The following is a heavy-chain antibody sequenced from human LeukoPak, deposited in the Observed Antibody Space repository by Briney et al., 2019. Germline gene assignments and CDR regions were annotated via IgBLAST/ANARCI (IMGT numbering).Heavy chain of an antibody. J-gene: IGHJ4*02. CDR3: ARDQYSSGWYFY. CDR1: VFTFSIYG. CDR2: ISSSSSYI. Sequence: GGSLRLSCAASVFTFSIYGIHWGRQAPGKGLEWGSSISSSSSYIYYADSVKGRFTISRDNANNSLYLQLNSLRAEDTAVYYCARDQYSSGWYFYWGQATLVTVSS. D-gene: IGHD6-19*01. V-gene: IGHV3-21*01.